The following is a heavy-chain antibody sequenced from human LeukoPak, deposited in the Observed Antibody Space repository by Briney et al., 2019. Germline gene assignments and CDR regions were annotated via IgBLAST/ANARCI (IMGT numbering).Heavy chain of an antibody. J-gene: IGHJ4*02. D-gene: IGHD3-10*01. CDR2: ISSSSSTI. CDR1: GFTFSSYS. V-gene: IGHV3-48*01. CDR3: ARDARNSYYFGSGRFDY. Sequence: GGSLRLSCAASGFTFSSYSMNWVRQAPGKGLEWVSYISSSSSTIYYADSVKGRFTISRDNVKNSLYLQMNSLRAEDTAVYYCARDARNSYYFGSGRFDYWGQGTLVTVSS.